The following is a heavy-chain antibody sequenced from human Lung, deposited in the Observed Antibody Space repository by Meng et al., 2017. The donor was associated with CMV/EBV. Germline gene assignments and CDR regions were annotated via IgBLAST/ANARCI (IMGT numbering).Heavy chain of an antibody. CDR1: GGTFSSYA. CDR2: IIPILGIA. D-gene: IGHD2-2*01. Sequence: SVXVSXXASGGTFSSYAISWVRQAPGQGLEWMGGIIPILGIANYAQKFQGRVTITADKSTSTAYMELSSLRSEDTAVYYCARSDIVVVPVARNWFDHWGQGTLVXVSS. CDR3: ARSDIVVVPVARNWFDH. J-gene: IGHJ5*02. V-gene: IGHV1-69*10.